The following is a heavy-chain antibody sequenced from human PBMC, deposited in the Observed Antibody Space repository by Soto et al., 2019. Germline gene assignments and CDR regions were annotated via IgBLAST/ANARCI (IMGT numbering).Heavy chain of an antibody. J-gene: IGHJ4*02. V-gene: IGHV1-3*01. D-gene: IGHD4-17*01. CDR1: GYTFISYA. Sequence: ASVKVSCKASGYTFISYAMHWVRQAPGQRLEWMGWINAGNGNTKYSQKFQGRVTITRDTSASTAYMELSSLRSEDTAVYYCARDGYGDYYFDYWGQGTLVTVSS. CDR2: INAGNGNT. CDR3: ARDGYGDYYFDY.